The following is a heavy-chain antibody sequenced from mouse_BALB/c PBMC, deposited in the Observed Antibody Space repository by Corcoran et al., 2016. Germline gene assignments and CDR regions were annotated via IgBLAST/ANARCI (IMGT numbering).Heavy chain of an antibody. V-gene: IGHV9-1*02. CDR3: ARGGITPFAY. J-gene: IGHJ3*01. D-gene: IGHD2-4*01. Sequence: QIQLVQSGPELKKPGETVKISCKASGYTFTNYGMNWVKQAPGKGLKWMGWINTYTGEPTYADDFKGRFAFSLETSASTAYLQINNLKNEDMATYFCARGGITPFAYWGQGPLVTVSA. CDR2: INTYTGEP. CDR1: GYTFTNYG.